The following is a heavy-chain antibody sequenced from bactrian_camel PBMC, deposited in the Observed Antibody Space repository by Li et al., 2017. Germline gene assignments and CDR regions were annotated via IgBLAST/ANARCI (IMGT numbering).Heavy chain of an antibody. Sequence: HVQLVESGGGSVQAGGSLKLSCVASGTALNRCGMEWYRQAPGKDREQVATLLRGGAVNYADSVKGRFTISEDDPKNTLYLQMDSLKSDDTAVYYCAMRLGTYWNDKCEVAYWGQGTQVTVS. V-gene: IGHV3S55*01. CDR1: GTALNRCG. D-gene: IGHD3*01. J-gene: IGHJ4*01. CDR3: AMRLGTYWNDKCEVAY. CDR2: LLRGGAV.